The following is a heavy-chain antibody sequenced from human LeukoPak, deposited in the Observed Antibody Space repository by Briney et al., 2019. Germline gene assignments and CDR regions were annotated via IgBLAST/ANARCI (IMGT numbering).Heavy chain of an antibody. CDR3: ARYSSGWYYFDY. CDR1: GGSISSYY. V-gene: IGHV4-59*01. Sequence: SETVSLTCTVSGGSISSYYWSWIRQPPGKGLEWIGYIYYSGSTNYNPSLKSRVTISVDTSKNQFSLKLSSVTAADTAVYYCARYSSGWYYFDYWGQGTLVTVSS. D-gene: IGHD6-19*01. CDR2: IYYSGST. J-gene: IGHJ4*02.